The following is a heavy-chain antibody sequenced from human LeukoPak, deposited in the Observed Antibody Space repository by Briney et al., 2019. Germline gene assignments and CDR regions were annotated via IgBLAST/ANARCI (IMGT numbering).Heavy chain of an antibody. V-gene: IGHV3-53*01. CDR2: IYSGGST. Sequence: PGGSLRLSCAASGFTVSSNYMSWVRQAPGKGLEWVSVIYSGGSTYYADSVKGRFTISRDNSKNTLYLRMNSLRAEDTAVYYCARTSTSVYYYGMDVWGQGTTVTVSS. J-gene: IGHJ6*02. D-gene: IGHD2-2*01. CDR1: GFTVSSNY. CDR3: ARTSTSVYYYGMDV.